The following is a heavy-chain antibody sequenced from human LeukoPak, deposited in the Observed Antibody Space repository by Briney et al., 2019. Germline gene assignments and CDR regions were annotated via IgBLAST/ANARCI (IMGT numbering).Heavy chain of an antibody. CDR1: GFTFSSYW. D-gene: IGHD5-24*01. V-gene: IGHV3-21*01. Sequence: GGSLRLSCAASGFTFSSYWMSWVRQAPGKGLEWVSSISSSSIYIYYADSLKGRFTISRDNAKNSLYLQMNSLRAEDTAVYYCARGRDGYNLVDAFDIWGQGIMVTVSS. CDR3: ARGRDGYNLVDAFDI. J-gene: IGHJ3*02. CDR2: ISSSSIYI.